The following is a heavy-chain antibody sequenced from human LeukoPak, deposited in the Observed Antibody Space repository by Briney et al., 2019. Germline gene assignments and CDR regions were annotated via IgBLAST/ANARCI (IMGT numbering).Heavy chain of an antibody. Sequence: SETLSLTCTVSGGSISSSSYYWGWIRQPPGKGLEWIGSIYYSGSTYYNPYLKSRVTISVDTSKNQFSLKLSSVTAADTAVYYCARHRVGIVVVVAASFDYWGQGTLVTVSS. V-gene: IGHV4-39*01. CDR2: IYYSGST. D-gene: IGHD2-15*01. CDR3: ARHRVGIVVVVAASFDY. CDR1: GGSISSSSYY. J-gene: IGHJ4*02.